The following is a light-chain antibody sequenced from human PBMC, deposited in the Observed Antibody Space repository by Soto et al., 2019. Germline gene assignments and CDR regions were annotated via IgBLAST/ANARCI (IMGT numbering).Light chain of an antibody. Sequence: QSVLTQPPSASGSPGQSVTISCTGTSSDVGGYNFVSWYQQHPGKAPKLMIYEVSERPSGVPDRFSGSKSGNTASLTVSGLQAEDEGDYYCSSYGGSNIVVFGGGTKVTVL. V-gene: IGLV2-8*01. CDR3: SSYGGSNIVV. CDR2: EVS. CDR1: SSDVGGYNF. J-gene: IGLJ2*01.